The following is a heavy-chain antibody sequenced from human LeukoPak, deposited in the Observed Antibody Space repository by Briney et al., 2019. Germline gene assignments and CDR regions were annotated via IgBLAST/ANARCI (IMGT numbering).Heavy chain of an antibody. Sequence: SVKVSCKASGGTFSSYAISWVRQAPGQGLEWMGGIIPIFGTANYAQKFQGRVTITADESTSTAYMELSSLRSEDSAVYYCVIDGYKPSQGGYWGQGTLVTVSS. CDR3: VIDGYKPSQGGY. J-gene: IGHJ4*02. CDR1: GGTFSSYA. V-gene: IGHV1-69*13. CDR2: IIPIFGTA. D-gene: IGHD5-24*01.